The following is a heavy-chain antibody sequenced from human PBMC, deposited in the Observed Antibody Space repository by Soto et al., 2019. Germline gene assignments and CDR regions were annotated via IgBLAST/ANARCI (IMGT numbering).Heavy chain of an antibody. CDR1: GYTFTSYD. Sequence: ASVKVSCKASGYTFTSYDINWVRQATGQGLEWMGWMNPNSGNTGYAQKFQGRVTMTRNTSISTAYMELSSLRSEDTAVYYCARGRDNISRITIFGVVIQKPTYYYYYMDVWGKGTTVTVSS. D-gene: IGHD3-3*01. CDR2: MNPNSGNT. V-gene: IGHV1-8*01. J-gene: IGHJ6*03. CDR3: ARGRDNISRITIFGVVIQKPTYYYYYMDV.